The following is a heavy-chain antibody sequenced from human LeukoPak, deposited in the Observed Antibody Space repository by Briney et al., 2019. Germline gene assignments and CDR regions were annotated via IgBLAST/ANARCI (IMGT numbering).Heavy chain of an antibody. CDR1: GFTVSSNY. D-gene: IGHD1-1*01. CDR3: ASTTRGGTYYYYMDV. V-gene: IGHV3-53*01. CDR2: IYSGCSA. J-gene: IGHJ6*03. Sequence: GGSLRLSCAASGFTVSSNYMTWVRQAPGKGLEWVSVIYSGCSAYYADSVKGRFTVSRDNSKNTLYLQMNSLRAEDTAVYFCASTTRGGTYYYYMDVWGKGTTVTISS.